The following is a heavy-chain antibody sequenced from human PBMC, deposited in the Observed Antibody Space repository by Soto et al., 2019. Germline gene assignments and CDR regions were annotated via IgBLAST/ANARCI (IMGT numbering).Heavy chain of an antibody. CDR3: ARDSEQWLAFDY. Sequence: QVQLVESGGGVVQPGRSLRLSCAASGFTFTNYGMHWVRQAPGKGLEWVAVIWFDGSNKYYADSVKGRFTISRDTSKNTLYLQMNSLRAEDTAVYYCARDSEQWLAFDYWGQGTLVTVSS. V-gene: IGHV3-33*01. D-gene: IGHD6-19*01. CDR1: GFTFTNYG. J-gene: IGHJ4*02. CDR2: IWFDGSNK.